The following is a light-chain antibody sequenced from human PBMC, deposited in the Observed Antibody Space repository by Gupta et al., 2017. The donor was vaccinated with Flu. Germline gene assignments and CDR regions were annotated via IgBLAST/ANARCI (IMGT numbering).Light chain of an antibody. CDR2: GAS. Sequence: EIVLTQSPGTLSLSPGERATLSCRASQSVSSSYLAWYQQKPGQAPRLLIYGASSRATGIPDRFSGSWSGTDFTLTISRLEPEYFAVYYCQQYGSSPVGTFGQGTKVEIK. J-gene: IGKJ1*01. V-gene: IGKV3-20*01. CDR3: QQYGSSPVGT. CDR1: QSVSSSY.